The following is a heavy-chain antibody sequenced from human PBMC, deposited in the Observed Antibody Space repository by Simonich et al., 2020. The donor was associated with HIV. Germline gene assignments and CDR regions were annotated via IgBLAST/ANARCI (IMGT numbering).Heavy chain of an antibody. V-gene: IGHV3-23*04. Sequence: EVQLVESGGGLVQPGRSLRLSCAASGFTFSNYGMSWVRQAPGKGLEWVSGISGSGSSTYYADSVRGRFTISRDNSKNTLYLQMNSLRAEDTAVYYCARDADQTHWGQGTLVTVSS. CDR3: ARDADQTH. CDR1: GFTFSNYG. CDR2: ISGSGSST. J-gene: IGHJ4*02.